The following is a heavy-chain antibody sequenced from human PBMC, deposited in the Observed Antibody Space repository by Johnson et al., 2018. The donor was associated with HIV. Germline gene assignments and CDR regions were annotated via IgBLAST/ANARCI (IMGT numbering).Heavy chain of an antibody. D-gene: IGHD2-21*02. CDR3: ARGGSAARGNWNCGGDCSTFLLLDAFDI. CDR2: IYSGGST. CDR1: GFTVSSNY. V-gene: IGHV3-53*01. J-gene: IGHJ3*02. Sequence: MLLVESGGGLIQPGGSLRLSCAASGFTVSSNYMSWVRQAPGKGLEWVSVIYSGGSTYYADSVKGRFTISRDNSKNTLYLQMNSLRAEDTAVYYCARGGSAARGNWNCGGDCSTFLLLDAFDIWGQGTMVTVSS.